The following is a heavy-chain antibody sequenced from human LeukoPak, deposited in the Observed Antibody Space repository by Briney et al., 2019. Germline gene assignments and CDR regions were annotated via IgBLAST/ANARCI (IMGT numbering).Heavy chain of an antibody. D-gene: IGHD6-19*01. CDR3: ARGVAVAGFDY. CDR2: IYSGGST. J-gene: IGHJ4*02. CDR1: GFTVSSNY. V-gene: IGHV3-66*01. Sequence: GSLRLSCAASGFTVSSNYMSWARQAPGKGLEWVSVIYSGGSTYYADSVKGRFTISRDNSKNTLYLQMNSLRAEDTAVYYCARGVAVAGFDYWGQGTLVTVSS.